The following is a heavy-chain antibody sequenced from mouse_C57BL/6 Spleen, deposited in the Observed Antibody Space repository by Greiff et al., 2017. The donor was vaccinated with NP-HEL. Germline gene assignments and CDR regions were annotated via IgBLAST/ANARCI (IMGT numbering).Heavy chain of an antibody. Sequence: EVKLMESGAELVRPGASVKLSCTASGFNIKDDYMHWVKQRPEQGLEWIGWIDPENGDTEYASKFQGKATITADTSSNTAYLQLSSLTSEDTAVYYCTTWYGNSPFDYWGQGTTLTVSS. CDR2: IDPENGDT. J-gene: IGHJ2*01. CDR1: GFNIKDDY. V-gene: IGHV14-4*01. D-gene: IGHD2-10*02. CDR3: TTWYGNSPFDY.